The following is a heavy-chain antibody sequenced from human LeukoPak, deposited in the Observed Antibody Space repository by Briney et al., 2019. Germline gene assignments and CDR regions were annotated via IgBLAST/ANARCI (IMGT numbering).Heavy chain of an antibody. CDR3: ATPTPGELDYYYYYGMDV. CDR2: FDPEDGET. V-gene: IGHV1-24*01. Sequence: ASVKVSCKVSGYTLTELSMHWVRQAPGKGLEWMGGFDPEDGETIYAQKFQGRVTMTEDTSTDTAYMELSSLRSEDTAVYYCATPTPGELDYYYYYGMDVWGQGTTVIVSS. D-gene: IGHD3-10*01. CDR1: GYTLTELS. J-gene: IGHJ6*02.